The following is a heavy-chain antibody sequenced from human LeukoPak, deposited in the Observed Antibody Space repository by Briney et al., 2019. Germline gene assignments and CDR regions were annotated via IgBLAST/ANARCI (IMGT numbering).Heavy chain of an antibody. CDR1: GGSISSYY. CDR3: ARHYDSSSYWYYFDY. D-gene: IGHD3-22*01. CDR2: IYYSGST. V-gene: IGHV4-59*08. J-gene: IGHJ4*02. Sequence: SETLSLTCTVSGGSISSYYWSWIRQPPGKGLEWIGYIYYSGSTNYNPSLKSRVIMSVDTSKNQFSLKLSSVTAADTAVYYCARHYDSSSYWYYFDYWGQGTLVTVSS.